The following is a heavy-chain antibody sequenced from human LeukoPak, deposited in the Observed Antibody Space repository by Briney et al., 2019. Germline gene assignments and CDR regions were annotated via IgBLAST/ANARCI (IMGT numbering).Heavy chain of an antibody. D-gene: IGHD2-2*01. CDR2: INHSGNT. CDR3: ARGLGYCSSTSCSFDY. Sequence: SETLSLTCAVYGGSFSGYYWSWIRQPPGKGLEWIGEINHSGNTNYNPSLKSRVPISVDTSKNQFSLQLSSVTAADTAVYYCARGLGYCSSTSCSFDYWGQGTLVTVSS. J-gene: IGHJ4*02. V-gene: IGHV4-34*01. CDR1: GGSFSGYY.